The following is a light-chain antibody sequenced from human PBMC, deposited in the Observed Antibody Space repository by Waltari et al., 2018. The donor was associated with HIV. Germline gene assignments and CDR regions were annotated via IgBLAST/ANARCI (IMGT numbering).Light chain of an antibody. CDR3: QVWDSYNDHPL. V-gene: IGLV3-21*02. Sequence: SSVLTQPLSVSVAPGQTASVTCEGDNIGRKTVHWSQHKPGQAPVLVVYDDNVRPSGIPERFSGSNFGNTATLIINRVEAGDEADYYCQVWDSYNDHPLFGGGTTVTVL. J-gene: IGLJ2*01. CDR2: DDN. CDR1: NIGRKT.